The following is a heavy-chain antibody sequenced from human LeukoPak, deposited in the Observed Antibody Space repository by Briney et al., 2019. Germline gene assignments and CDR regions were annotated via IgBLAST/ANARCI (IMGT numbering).Heavy chain of an antibody. D-gene: IGHD6-13*01. Sequence: GGSLRLSCAASGFTFSSYSMNWVRQAPGKGLEWVSSISSSSSYIYYADSVKGRFTISRDNAKNSLYLQMNSLRAEDTAVYYCASSIAAAGSDFDYWGQGTLVTVSS. CDR3: ASSIAAAGSDFDY. V-gene: IGHV3-21*01. CDR2: ISSSSSYI. J-gene: IGHJ4*02. CDR1: GFTFSSYS.